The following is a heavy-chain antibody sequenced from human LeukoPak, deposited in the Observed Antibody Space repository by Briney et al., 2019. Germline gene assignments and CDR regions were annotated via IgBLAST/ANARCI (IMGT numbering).Heavy chain of an antibody. CDR1: GFTFDDYA. V-gene: IGHV3-9*01. CDR3: AKDTGSSSWYYFDY. J-gene: IGHJ4*02. CDR2: ISWNSGSI. Sequence: PGRSLRLSCAASGFTFDDYAMHWVRQAPGKGLEWVSGISWNSGSIGYAGSVKGRFTISRDDAKNSLYLQMNSLRAEDTALYYCAKDTGSSSWYYFDYWGQGTLVTVSS. D-gene: IGHD6-13*01.